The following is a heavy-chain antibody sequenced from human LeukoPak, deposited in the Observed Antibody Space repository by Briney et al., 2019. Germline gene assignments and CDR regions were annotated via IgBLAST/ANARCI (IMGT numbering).Heavy chain of an antibody. V-gene: IGHV4-34*01. Sequence: SETLSLTCAVYGGSFSGYYWSWIRQPPGKGLEWIGEINHSGSTNYNPSPKSRVTISVDTSKNQFSLKLSSVTAADTAVYYCARRSRYYYDSSGPSYFDYWGQGTLVTVSS. CDR1: GGSFSGYY. CDR3: ARRSRYYYDSSGPSYFDY. CDR2: INHSGST. D-gene: IGHD3-22*01. J-gene: IGHJ4*02.